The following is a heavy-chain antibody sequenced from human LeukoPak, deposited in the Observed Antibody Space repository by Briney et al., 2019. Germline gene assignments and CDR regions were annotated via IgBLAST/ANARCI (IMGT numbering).Heavy chain of an antibody. CDR3: ARGSRGSGSYYNVRYYYYMDV. V-gene: IGHV4-34*01. Sequence: SVTLSLTCAVYGGSFSGYYWSWIRQSPGEGLEWLGEINHSGSTNYNPSLKSRVTISVDTSKNQFSLKLSSVTAADTAVYYCARGSRGSGSYYNVRYYYYMDVWGKGTTVTVSS. CDR2: INHSGST. J-gene: IGHJ6*03. CDR1: GGSFSGYY. D-gene: IGHD3-10*01.